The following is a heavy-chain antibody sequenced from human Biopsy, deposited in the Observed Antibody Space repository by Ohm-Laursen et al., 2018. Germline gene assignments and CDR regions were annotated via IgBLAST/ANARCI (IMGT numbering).Heavy chain of an antibody. CDR3: ARDRDRRGWFDP. J-gene: IGHJ5*02. Sequence: SETLSLTCAVSGYSISSGYNWGWIRQLPGKGLEWIGSFYHSGSTYYNPSLKSRVTISVDASKNQFSLKVSSVTAADTAVYYCARDRDRRGWFDPWGQGTLVTVSS. D-gene: IGHD1-14*01. CDR1: GYSISSGYN. V-gene: IGHV4-38-2*02. CDR2: FYHSGST.